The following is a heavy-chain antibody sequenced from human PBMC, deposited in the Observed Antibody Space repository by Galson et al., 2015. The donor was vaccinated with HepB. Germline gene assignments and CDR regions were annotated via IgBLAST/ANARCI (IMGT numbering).Heavy chain of an antibody. D-gene: IGHD3-22*01. V-gene: IGHV1-69*13. Sequence: SVKVSCKASGGTFSSYAISWVRQAPGQGLEWMGGVILASRTTNYTQKFQGRLTITAEEFTTTAYMELSSLRSDDTAVYYCARDFAFTNYNSNGYYGYAFDVWGQGTMVTVSS. CDR3: ARDFAFTNYNSNGYYGYAFDV. CDR1: GGTFSSYA. J-gene: IGHJ3*01. CDR2: VILASRTT.